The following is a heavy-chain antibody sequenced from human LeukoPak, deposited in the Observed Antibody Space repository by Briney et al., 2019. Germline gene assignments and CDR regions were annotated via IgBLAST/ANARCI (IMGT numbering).Heavy chain of an antibody. CDR3: AKGRTNDY. Sequence: GGSLRLSCAASGFTFTSYAMSWARQAPGKGLEWVSAISESGGSTYYADSVKGRFTISRDNSKNTLFLQMNSLRAEDTAIYYCAKGRTNDYWGQGTLVTVSS. D-gene: IGHD1/OR15-1a*01. CDR1: GFTFTSYA. CDR2: ISESGGST. V-gene: IGHV3-23*01. J-gene: IGHJ4*02.